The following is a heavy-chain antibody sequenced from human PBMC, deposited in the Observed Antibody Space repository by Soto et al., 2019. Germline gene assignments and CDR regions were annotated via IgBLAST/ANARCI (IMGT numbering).Heavy chain of an antibody. CDR1: GFTCSSYS. Sequence: WGSLRLSCAASGFTCSSYSKNWVRQAPGKGLEWVSYISSSSSTIYYADSVKGRFTISRDNAKNSLYLQMNSLRDEDTAVYYCAREAGTWHLPLNWFDPWGQGTLVTVSS. V-gene: IGHV3-48*02. D-gene: IGHD6-19*01. J-gene: IGHJ5*02. CDR3: AREAGTWHLPLNWFDP. CDR2: ISSSSSTI.